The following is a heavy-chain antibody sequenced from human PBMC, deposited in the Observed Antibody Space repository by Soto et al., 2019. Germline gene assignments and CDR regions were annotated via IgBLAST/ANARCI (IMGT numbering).Heavy chain of an antibody. Sequence: GESLKISCKGSGYSFTSYWIGWVRQMPGKGLEWMGIIHPGDSDTRYSPSFQGQVTISADKSISTAYLQWSSLKASDTAMYYCARHRYCSSTSCYSRYYYGMDVWGQGTTVTVS. D-gene: IGHD2-2*01. CDR1: GYSFTSYW. V-gene: IGHV5-51*01. CDR2: IHPGDSDT. CDR3: ARHRYCSSTSCYSRYYYGMDV. J-gene: IGHJ6*02.